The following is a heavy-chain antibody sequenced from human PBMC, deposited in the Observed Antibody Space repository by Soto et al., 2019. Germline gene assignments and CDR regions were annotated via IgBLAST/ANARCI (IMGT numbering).Heavy chain of an antibody. D-gene: IGHD3-10*01. CDR1: GGSISSYY. CDR2: IYYSGST. CDR3: ARAGHYGSGSCPFDY. V-gene: IGHV4-59*01. J-gene: IGHJ4*02. Sequence: SETLSLTCTVSGGSISSYYWSWIRQPPGKGLEWIGYIYYSGSTNYNPSLKSRVTISVDTSKNQFSPKLSSVTAADTAVYYCARAGHYGSGSCPFDYWGQGTLVTVSS.